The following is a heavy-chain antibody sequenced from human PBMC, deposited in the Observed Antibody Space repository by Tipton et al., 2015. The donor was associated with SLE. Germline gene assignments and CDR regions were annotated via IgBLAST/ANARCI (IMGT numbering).Heavy chain of an antibody. D-gene: IGHD3-10*01. CDR2: IYHSGTT. CDR3: ASLITMVHRANYYFYGMDV. J-gene: IGHJ6*02. Sequence: TLSLTCTVSGYSIRSDYYWGWIRQPPGKGLEWIGDIYHSGTTYYTPSLKSRVTISVDTSKNQLSLKLNSVTAADTAVYYCASLITMVHRANYYFYGMDVRGQGTAVTVSS. CDR1: GYSIRSDYY. V-gene: IGHV4-38-2*02.